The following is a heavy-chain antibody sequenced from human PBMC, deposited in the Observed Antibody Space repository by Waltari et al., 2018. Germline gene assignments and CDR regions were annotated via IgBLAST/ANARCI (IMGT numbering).Heavy chain of an antibody. CDR1: GFTFSSYW. D-gene: IGHD2-15*01. CDR3: ARRHCSGGSCYLYYYYGMDV. Sequence: EVQLVESGGGLVQPGGSLRLSCAASGFTFSSYWMSWVRQAPGKGLGGVANIKQDGSEKYYVDSGKGRFTISRDNAKNSLYLQMNSLRAEDTAVYYCARRHCSGGSCYLYYYYGMDVWGQGTTVTVSS. V-gene: IGHV3-7*01. J-gene: IGHJ6*02. CDR2: IKQDGSEK.